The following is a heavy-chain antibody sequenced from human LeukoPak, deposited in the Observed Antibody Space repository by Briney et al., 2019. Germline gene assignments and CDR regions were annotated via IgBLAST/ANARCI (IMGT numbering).Heavy chain of an antibody. CDR2: ISYDGGDK. D-gene: IGHD6-13*01. Sequence: PGGSLRLSCAASGFTFSSYGMHWVRQAPGKGLEWVAVISYDGGDKYLADSAKGRFTISRDNSKNTLYLQMNSLRPEDTAVYYCAKDGDIAAAAYYFDYWGQGTLVTVSS. V-gene: IGHV3-30*18. CDR1: GFTFSSYG. CDR3: AKDGDIAAAAYYFDY. J-gene: IGHJ4*02.